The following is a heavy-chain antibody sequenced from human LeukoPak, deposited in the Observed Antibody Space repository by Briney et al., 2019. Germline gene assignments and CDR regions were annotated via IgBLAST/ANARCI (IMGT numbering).Heavy chain of an antibody. CDR2: MNPNSSNT. CDR1: GYTFTSYD. Sequence: GASVKVSCKASGYTFTSYDINWVRQATGQGLEWMGWMNPNSSNTGYAQKFQGRVTMTRNTSISTAYMELSSLRSEDTAVYYCARCIGSSYYYYYYGMDVWGQGTTVTVSS. J-gene: IGHJ6*02. CDR3: ARCIGSSYYYYYYGMDV. D-gene: IGHD6-13*01. V-gene: IGHV1-8*01.